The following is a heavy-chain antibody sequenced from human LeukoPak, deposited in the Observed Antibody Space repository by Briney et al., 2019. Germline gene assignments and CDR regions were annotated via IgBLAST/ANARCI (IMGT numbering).Heavy chain of an antibody. CDR3: ARDYSSSWYYYYYMGV. CDR2: IYTSGST. D-gene: IGHD6-13*01. Sequence: SQTLSLTCTVSGGSISSGSYYWSWIRQPAGKGLEWIGRIYTSGSTNYNPSLKSRVTISVDTSKNQFSLKLSSVTAADTAVYYCARDYSSSWYYYYYMGVWGKGTTVAVSS. J-gene: IGHJ6*03. V-gene: IGHV4-61*02. CDR1: GGSISSGSYY.